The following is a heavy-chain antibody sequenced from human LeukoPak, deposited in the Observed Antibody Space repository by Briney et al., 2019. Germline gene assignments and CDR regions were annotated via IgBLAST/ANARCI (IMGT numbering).Heavy chain of an antibody. CDR2: ISGSDGRT. CDR3: AKLDALAQDY. D-gene: IGHD3-9*01. CDR1: GFTFSNSA. Sequence: GGSLRLSCAASGFTFSNSAMSWVRQAPGKGLEWVSGISGSDGRTYYADSVKGRFTISRDNSKNTLYLQMNSLGVEDTAVYYCAKLDALAQDYWGQGTLVTVSS. J-gene: IGHJ4*02. V-gene: IGHV3-23*01.